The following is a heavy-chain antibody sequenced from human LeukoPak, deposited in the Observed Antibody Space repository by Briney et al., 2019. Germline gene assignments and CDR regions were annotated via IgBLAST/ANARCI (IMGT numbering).Heavy chain of an antibody. CDR3: ARAVAVAGTGYYDY. V-gene: IGHV3-21*01. CDR1: GFTFSNYI. CDR2: ISSSGSYI. D-gene: IGHD6-19*01. Sequence: GGSLRLSCAASGFTFSNYIMNWVRQAPGKGLEWVSSISSSGSYIYYADSVKGRFTISRENAKNSLYLQIDSLRVGDTAVYYCARAVAVAGTGYYDYWGQGTLVTVSS. J-gene: IGHJ4*02.